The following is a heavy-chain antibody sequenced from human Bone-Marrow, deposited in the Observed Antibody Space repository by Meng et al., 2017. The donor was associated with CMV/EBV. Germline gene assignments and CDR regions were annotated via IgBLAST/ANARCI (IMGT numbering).Heavy chain of an antibody. CDR2: INHSGGST. D-gene: IGHD2-2*01. CDR1: GYTFTSYY. CDR3: ARPPYPYYNDGMDV. V-gene: IGHV1-46*04. J-gene: IGHJ6*02. Sequence: ASVKVSCKASGYTFTSYYMHWVRQAPGQGLEWVGIINHSGGSTSYAQKLQGRVTMTRDTSTSSVYLELNSLRPEDTAVYYCARPPYPYYNDGMDVWGQGTTVTVSS.